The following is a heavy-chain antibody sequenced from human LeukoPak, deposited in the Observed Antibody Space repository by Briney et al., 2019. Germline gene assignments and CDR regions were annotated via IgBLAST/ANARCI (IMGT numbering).Heavy chain of an antibody. CDR2: ISTSGSST. V-gene: IGHV3-23*01. Sequence: PGGSLRLSCAASGFTFTNYAMSWVRQSPRKGLEWVSGISTSGSSTYYADSVKGRFTISRDNSKNTLYLQMNSLRAEDTAIYYCAKISYGSGSYVPLDYWGQGTLVTVSS. J-gene: IGHJ4*02. D-gene: IGHD3-10*01. CDR1: GFTFTNYA. CDR3: AKISYGSGSYVPLDY.